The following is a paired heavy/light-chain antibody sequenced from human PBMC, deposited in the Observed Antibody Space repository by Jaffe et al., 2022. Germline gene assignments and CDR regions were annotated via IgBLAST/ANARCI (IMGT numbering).Heavy chain of an antibody. Sequence: QVQLVQSGAEVKKPGASVKVSCKASGYTFTSYAMHWVRQAPGQRLEWMGWINAGNGNTKYSQKFQGRVTITRDTSASTAYMELSSLRSEDTAVYYCAREPVGGYDYIWGSYPDPFDIWGQGTMVTVSS. CDR2: INAGNGNT. J-gene: IGHJ3*02. CDR3: AREPVGGYDYIWGSYPDPFDI. V-gene: IGHV1-3*01. CDR1: GYTFTSYA. D-gene: IGHD3-16*02.
Light chain of an antibody. J-gene: IGLJ3*02. CDR1: SSDVGGYNY. CDR3: SSYTSSSTLDWV. Sequence: QSALTQPASVSGSPGQSITISCTGTSSDVGGYNYVSWYQQHPGKAPKLMIYDVSNRPSGVSNRFSGSKSGNTASLTISGLQAEDEADYYCSSYTSSSTLDWVFGGGTKLTVL. CDR2: DVS. V-gene: IGLV2-14*03.